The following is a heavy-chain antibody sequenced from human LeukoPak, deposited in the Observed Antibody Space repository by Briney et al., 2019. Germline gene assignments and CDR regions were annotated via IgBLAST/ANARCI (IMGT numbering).Heavy chain of an antibody. CDR3: ARDPGQPPGDGPGYMDV. Sequence: SETLSLTCTVSGGSISSGGYDWSWIRQHPGKGLEWIVYIYYSGSTYYNPSLKSRVTISVDTSKNQFSLKLSSVTAADTAVYYCARDPGQPPGDGPGYMDVWGKGTTVTVSS. CDR2: IYYSGST. CDR1: GGSISSGGYD. J-gene: IGHJ6*03. D-gene: IGHD3-10*01. V-gene: IGHV4-31*03.